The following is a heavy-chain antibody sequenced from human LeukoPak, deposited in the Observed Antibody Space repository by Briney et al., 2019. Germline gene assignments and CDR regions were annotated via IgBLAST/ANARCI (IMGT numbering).Heavy chain of an antibody. CDR3: AKGPSATIDY. V-gene: IGHV3-23*01. CDR1: GFTFSSYA. D-gene: IGHD6-6*01. J-gene: IGHJ4*02. CDR2: ISGSGGST. Sequence: GGSLRLSCAASGFTFSSYAMSWVRQAPGKGLEWVSAISGSGGSTYYADSVKGRFTIARDNTKNTLYLQMNSLRAEDTAVYYCAKGPSATIDYWGQGTLVTVSS.